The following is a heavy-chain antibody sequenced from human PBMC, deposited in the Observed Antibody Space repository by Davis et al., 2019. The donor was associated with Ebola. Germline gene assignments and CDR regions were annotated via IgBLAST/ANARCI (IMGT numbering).Heavy chain of an antibody. CDR2: IFYDGTT. V-gene: IGHV4-39*01. CDR3: VRHGYLLRLRLGELSTFDV. CDR1: GGSVSTGNYY. D-gene: IGHD3-16*02. Sequence: SETLSLTCTVSGGSVSTGNYYWGWIRQPPGKGLEWIGSIFYDGTTYDNPSLRSRLTMSVDTSRNHFSLRLNYMTAAYTSVYYCVRHGYLLRLRLGELSTFDVWGQGIMVIVSS. J-gene: IGHJ3*01.